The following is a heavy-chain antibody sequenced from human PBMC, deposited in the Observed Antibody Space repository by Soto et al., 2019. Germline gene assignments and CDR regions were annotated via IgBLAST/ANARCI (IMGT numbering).Heavy chain of an antibody. CDR1: GDSISSSSYY. CDR3: ARARSGDRRFDS. J-gene: IGHJ4*02. D-gene: IGHD2-21*02. CDR2: IYYSGST. V-gene: IGHV4-39*01. Sequence: PSETLSLTCTVSGDSISSSSYYWDWIRQPPGKGLEWFGSIYYSGSTYYNPSLKSRVSISVDTSKNQFSLKLSSVTAADTAVYYCARARSGDRRFDSWGQGALVTVSS.